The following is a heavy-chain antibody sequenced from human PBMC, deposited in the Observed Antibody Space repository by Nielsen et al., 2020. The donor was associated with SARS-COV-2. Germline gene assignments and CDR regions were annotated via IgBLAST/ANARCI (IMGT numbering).Heavy chain of an antibody. V-gene: IGHV4-4*02. D-gene: IGHD1-26*01. CDR1: GDSISSSNW. J-gene: IGHJ5*02. Sequence: SETLSLTCAVSGDSISSSNWWRWVRPPPGTGLEWIGEIYHSGNTNYNPSLKSRVTISVDKSKNQFSLRLISVTAADTAVYYCARLLTNTGNYFRFDPWGQGTLVTVSS. CDR2: IYHSGNT. CDR3: ARLLTNTGNYFRFDP.